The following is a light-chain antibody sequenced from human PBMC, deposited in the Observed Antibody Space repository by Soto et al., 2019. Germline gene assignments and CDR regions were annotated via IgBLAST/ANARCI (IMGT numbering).Light chain of an antibody. V-gene: IGLV2-14*01. Sequence: QSALTQPASVSGSPGQSITISCTGTFSDVGRYNSVSWYQQRPGKAPKLMIFEVNNRPSGVSNRFSGSKSGNTASLAISGLQTEDEADYYCCSYTTTSAYVFGTGTKLIVL. CDR2: EVN. CDR1: FSDVGRYNS. CDR3: CSYTTTSAYV. J-gene: IGLJ1*01.